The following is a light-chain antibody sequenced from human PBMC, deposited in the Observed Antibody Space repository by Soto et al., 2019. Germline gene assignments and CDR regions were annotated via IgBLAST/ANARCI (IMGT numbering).Light chain of an antibody. CDR2: DNN. Sequence: QSVLTQPPSVSAAPGQKFTISCSGSSSNIGNNYVSWYQQLPGTAPKLLIYDNNKRPSGIPDRLSGSKSGTSATLGITGLQTGDEADYYCATWDSSLSAVVFGGGTKVTVL. CDR1: SSNIGNNY. V-gene: IGLV1-51*01. CDR3: ATWDSSLSAVV. J-gene: IGLJ2*01.